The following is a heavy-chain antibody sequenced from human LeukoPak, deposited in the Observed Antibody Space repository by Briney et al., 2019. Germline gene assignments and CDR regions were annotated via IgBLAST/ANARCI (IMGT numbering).Heavy chain of an antibody. Sequence: ASVNVSCMASGGTFSSYAISWVRQAPGQGLEGMGGIIPIFGTANYAQKFQGRVTITADESTSTAYMELSSLRSEDTAVYYCARVYGSGSDYYYYGMDVWGKGPTVTVSS. CDR3: ARVYGSGSDYYYYGMDV. J-gene: IGHJ6*04. D-gene: IGHD3-10*01. CDR1: GGTFSSYA. V-gene: IGHV1-69*13. CDR2: IIPIFGTA.